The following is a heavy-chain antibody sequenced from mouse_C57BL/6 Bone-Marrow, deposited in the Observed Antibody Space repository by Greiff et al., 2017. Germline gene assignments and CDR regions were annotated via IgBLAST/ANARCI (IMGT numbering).Heavy chain of an antibody. CDR2: ISYSGST. CDR1: GYSITSGYD. Sequence: VQLKESGPGMVKPSQSLSLTCTVTGYSITSGYDWHWIRHFPGNKLEWMCYISYSGSTNYNPSLKSRISITHDTSKNHFFLKLNSVTTEGTATYYCASSHYYGSSSFAYWGQGTLVTVSA. D-gene: IGHD1-1*01. CDR3: ASSHYYGSSSFAY. V-gene: IGHV3-1*01. J-gene: IGHJ3*01.